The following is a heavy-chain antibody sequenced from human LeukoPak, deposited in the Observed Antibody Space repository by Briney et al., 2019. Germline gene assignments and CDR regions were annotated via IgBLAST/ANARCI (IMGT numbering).Heavy chain of an antibody. Sequence: SRTLSLACTVSGGSISSGSYYWSWIRQPAGKGLEWIGRIYTSGSTNYNPSLKSRVTISVDTSKNQFSLKLSSVTAADTAVYYCARELEYSSSSPIDYWGQETLVTVSS. CDR3: ARELEYSSSSPIDY. V-gene: IGHV4-61*02. CDR2: IYTSGST. D-gene: IGHD6-6*01. J-gene: IGHJ4*02. CDR1: GGSISSGSYY.